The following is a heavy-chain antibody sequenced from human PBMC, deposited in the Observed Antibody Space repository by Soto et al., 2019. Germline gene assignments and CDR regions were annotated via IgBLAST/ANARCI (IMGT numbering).Heavy chain of an antibody. D-gene: IGHD3-3*01. CDR1: GGSLSSYY. Sequence: XTLSLACTVSGGSLSSYYWGWIRQPAGKGLEWIGRIYTSGSTNYNPSLKSRVTMSAETSKNQFSLKLSSVHAAETAVYYCARGYDFWSGYSYYFDYWGQGTLVTVSS. CDR2: IYTSGST. V-gene: IGHV4-4*07. CDR3: ARGYDFWSGYSYYFDY. J-gene: IGHJ4*02.